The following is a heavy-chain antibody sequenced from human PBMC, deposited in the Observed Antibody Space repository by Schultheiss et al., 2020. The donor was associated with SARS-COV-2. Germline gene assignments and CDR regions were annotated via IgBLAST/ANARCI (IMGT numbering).Heavy chain of an antibody. Sequence: GESLKISCKGFGYRFSRYWIGWVRQMPGKGLEWMGIIYPGDSATRYSPPFEGQVSISVDKYIDTAYLQWSSLQASDTAMYYCAGSIAVGVPDAFDTWGQGTMVTVSS. CDR1: GYRFSRYW. CDR3: AGSIAVGVPDAFDT. CDR2: IYPGDSAT. V-gene: IGHV5-51*01. J-gene: IGHJ3*02. D-gene: IGHD6-19*01.